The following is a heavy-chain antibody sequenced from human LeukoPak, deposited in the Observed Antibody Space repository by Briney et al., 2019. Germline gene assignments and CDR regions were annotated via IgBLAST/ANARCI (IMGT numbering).Heavy chain of an antibody. J-gene: IGHJ4*02. CDR1: GFTFSSYS. D-gene: IGHD1-1*01. CDR3: ARLRTTGTFDY. CDR2: INGDGSTS. Sequence: GGSLRLSCAASGFTFSSYSMNWVRQAPGKGLEWVSCINGDGSTSNYADSVKGRFTISRDNAKNTLYLQMHSLRAEDTALYYCARLRTTGTFDYWGQGTLVTVSS. V-gene: IGHV3-74*01.